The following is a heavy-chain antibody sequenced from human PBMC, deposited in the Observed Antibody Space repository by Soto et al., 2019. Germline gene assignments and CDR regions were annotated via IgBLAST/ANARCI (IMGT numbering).Heavy chain of an antibody. CDR2: IIPIFGTA. V-gene: IGHV1-69*13. CDR3: ARAGIAAAGIYYYYYGMDV. D-gene: IGHD6-13*01. CDR1: GGTFSSYA. Sequence: SVKVSCKASGGTFSSYAISWVRQAPGQGLEWMGGIIPIFGTANYAQRFQGRVTITADESTSTAYMELSSLRSEDTAVYYCARAGIAAAGIYYYYYGMDVWGQGTTVTAP. J-gene: IGHJ6*02.